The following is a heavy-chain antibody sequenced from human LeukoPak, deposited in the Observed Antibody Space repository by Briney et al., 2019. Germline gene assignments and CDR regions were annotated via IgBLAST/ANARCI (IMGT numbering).Heavy chain of an antibody. D-gene: IGHD5-18*01. J-gene: IGHJ4*02. V-gene: IGHV4-4*07. CDR2: IYSSGTT. CDR3: AREHRYSYDFDY. Sequence: SETLSLTCTVSGGSMTSYYWNWIRQPAGKGLEWIGRIYSSGTTNYIPSLKSRVTMSLDTSKNQFSLKLSSVTAADTAVYYCAREHRYSYDFDYWGQGTLVTVSS. CDR1: GGSMTSYY.